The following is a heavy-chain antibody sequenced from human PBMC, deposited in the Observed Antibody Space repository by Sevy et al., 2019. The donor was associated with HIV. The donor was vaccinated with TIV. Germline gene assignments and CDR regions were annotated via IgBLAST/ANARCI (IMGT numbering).Heavy chain of an antibody. J-gene: IGHJ2*01. V-gene: IGHV3-53*01. CDR2: IYSGGST. D-gene: IGHD6-13*01. CDR1: GFTVSSNY. Sequence: GGSLRLSCAASGFTVSSNYMSWVRQAPGKGLEWVSVIYSGGSTYYSDSVKGRFTVSRDNSKNTLYLQMNSLRAEDTAVYYCARDGSLHSSSWSRRDWYFDPWGRGTLVTVSS. CDR3: ARDGSLHSSSWSRRDWYFDP.